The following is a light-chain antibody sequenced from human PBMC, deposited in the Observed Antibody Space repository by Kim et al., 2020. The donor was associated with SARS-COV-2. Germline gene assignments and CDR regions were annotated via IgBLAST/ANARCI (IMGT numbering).Light chain of an antibody. CDR1: SSNIGAGFD. Sequence: QSVLTQPPSVSGAPGQRVTISCTGSSSNIGAGFDVHWYQQFPGTAPKLLIYDNNNRPSGVPDRVSGSKSATSASLAITGLQAEDEADYYCQSYDNSLSGYVFGTGTKVTVL. CDR3: QSYDNSLSGYV. J-gene: IGLJ1*01. CDR2: DNN. V-gene: IGLV1-40*01.